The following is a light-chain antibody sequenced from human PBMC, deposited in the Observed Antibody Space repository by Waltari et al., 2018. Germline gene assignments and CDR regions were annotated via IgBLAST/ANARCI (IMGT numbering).Light chain of an antibody. Sequence: QSVLTQPPSASGTPGQRVTISCSGSSSNICSNYVYLYQQLPGTAPKLLIYRNKQRPAGVPDRFSGAKSGTSASLAISGRRAEDEADYYCAAWDDSLSGPVFGGGTKLTVL. V-gene: IGLV1-47*01. CDR1: SSNICSNY. CDR3: AAWDDSLSGPV. J-gene: IGLJ2*01. CDR2: RNK.